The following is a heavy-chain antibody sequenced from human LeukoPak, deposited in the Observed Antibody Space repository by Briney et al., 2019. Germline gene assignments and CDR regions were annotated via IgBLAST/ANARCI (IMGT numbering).Heavy chain of an antibody. D-gene: IGHD2-2*01. V-gene: IGHV3-21*01. CDR3: ATGRSCTTCYLPDY. Sequence: GESLRLSCVGSGFTFSNYAMNWVRQAPGKGLEWVSSITKSSAYIYYADSVKGRFTISRDNAKNSLHLHMNSLRAEDTAVYHCATGRSCTTCYLPDYWGQGTLVTVSS. CDR2: ITKSSAYI. CDR1: GFTFSNYA. J-gene: IGHJ4*02.